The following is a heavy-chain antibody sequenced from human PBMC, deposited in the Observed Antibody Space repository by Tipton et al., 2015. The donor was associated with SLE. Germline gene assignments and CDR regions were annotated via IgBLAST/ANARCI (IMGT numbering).Heavy chain of an antibody. CDR2: IYYSGST. CDR1: GGSISSYY. Sequence: GSLRLSCTVSGGSISSYYWSWIRQPPGKGLEWIGYIYYSGSTNYNPSLKSRVTISVDTSKNQFSLKLSSVTAADTAVYYCARVTGGEMARAFDIWGQGTMVTVSS. D-gene: IGHD5-24*01. J-gene: IGHJ3*02. CDR3: ARVTGGEMARAFDI. V-gene: IGHV4-59*01.